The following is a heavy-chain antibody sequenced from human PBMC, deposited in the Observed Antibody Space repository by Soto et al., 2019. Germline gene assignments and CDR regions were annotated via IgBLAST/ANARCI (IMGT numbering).Heavy chain of an antibody. CDR1: VGSFSGYY. V-gene: IGHV4-34*01. CDR2: INHSGST. Sequence: PSETLSLTCAVYVGSFSGYYWSWIRQPPGKGLEWIGEINHSGSTNYNPSLKSRVTISVDTSKNQFSLKLSSVTAADTAVYYCARESGLITGTTPASDYWGQGTLVTVSS. CDR3: ARESGLITGTTPASDY. J-gene: IGHJ4*02. D-gene: IGHD1-20*01.